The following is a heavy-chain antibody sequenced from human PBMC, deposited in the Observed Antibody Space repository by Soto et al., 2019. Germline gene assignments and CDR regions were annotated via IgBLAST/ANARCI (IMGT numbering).Heavy chain of an antibody. D-gene: IGHD6-13*01. CDR1: GGSISSSSYW. J-gene: IGHJ4*02. CDR2: IYYSGST. V-gene: IGHV4-39*01. CDR3: ARHGLGSNWWVFDS. Sequence: PSETLSLTCTVSGGSISSSSYWWGWIRQPPGKGLEWIGSIYYSGSTYYNPSLKSRVTISGDTSQNQFSLKLSSVIAADTAVYFCARHGLGSNWWVFDSWGQGTLVTVS.